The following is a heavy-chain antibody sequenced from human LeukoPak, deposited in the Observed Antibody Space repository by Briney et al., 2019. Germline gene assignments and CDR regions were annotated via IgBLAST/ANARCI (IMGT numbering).Heavy chain of an antibody. CDR1: GFTFSSYG. CDR3: AKSTAKTYYYDSSGYRYFDY. D-gene: IGHD3-22*01. Sequence: PGGSLRLSCAASGFTFSSYGMHWVRQAPGKGLEWVAFIRYDGSNKYYADSVKGRFTISRDNSKNTLYLQMNSLRAEDTAVYYCAKSTAKTYYYDSSGYRYFDYWGQGTLVTVSS. V-gene: IGHV3-30*02. J-gene: IGHJ4*02. CDR2: IRYDGSNK.